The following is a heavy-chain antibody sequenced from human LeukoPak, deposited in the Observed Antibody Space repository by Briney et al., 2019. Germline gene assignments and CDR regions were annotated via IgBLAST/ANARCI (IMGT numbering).Heavy chain of an antibody. D-gene: IGHD2-15*01. J-gene: IGHJ4*02. CDR2: INPNSGGT. V-gene: IGHV1-2*02. CDR3: ARDHPDIVVVVAATPGY. Sequence: ASVKVSCKASGYTFTGYYMHWVRQAPGQGLEWVGWINPNSGGTNYAQKFQGRVTVTRDTSISTAYMELSRLRSDDTAVYYCARDHPDIVVVVAATPGYWGQGTLVTVSS. CDR1: GYTFTGYY.